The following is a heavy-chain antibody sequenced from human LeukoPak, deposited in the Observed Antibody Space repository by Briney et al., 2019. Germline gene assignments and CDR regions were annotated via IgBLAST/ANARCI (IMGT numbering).Heavy chain of an antibody. CDR2: IYYSGST. CDR3: ARWDYGGNSGLDY. V-gene: IGHV4-59*12. D-gene: IGHD4-23*01. J-gene: IGHJ4*02. CDR1: GGSISSYY. Sequence: SETLSLTCTVSGGSISSYYWSWIRQPPGKGLEWIGYIYYSGSTNYNPSLKSRVTISVDTSKNQFSLKLSSVTAADTAVYYCARWDYGGNSGLDYWGQGTLVTVSS.